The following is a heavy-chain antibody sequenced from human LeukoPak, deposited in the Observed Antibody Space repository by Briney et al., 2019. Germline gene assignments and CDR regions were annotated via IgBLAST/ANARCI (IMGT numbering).Heavy chain of an antibody. V-gene: IGHV3-23*01. CDR2: IGGDGVSR. CDR3: AKRVGGTPDN. CDR1: GFTFKTYA. Sequence: GGSLRLSCAASGFTFKTYAMMWVHQAPGKGLEWVSAIGGDGVSRDYSDSVKGRFTISRDNSKNTLYLQMNSLRVEDTALYFCAKRVGGTPDNWGLGTLVTVSS. D-gene: IGHD1-26*01. J-gene: IGHJ4*02.